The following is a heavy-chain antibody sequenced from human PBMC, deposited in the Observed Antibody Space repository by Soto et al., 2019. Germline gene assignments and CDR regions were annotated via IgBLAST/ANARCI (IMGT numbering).Heavy chain of an antibody. CDR3: VKAPSARYNSAKAFDV. J-gene: IGHJ3*01. CDR2: ITSNGGST. D-gene: IGHD2-2*02. Sequence: GGSLRLSCSASGFTFSNYAMHWVRQAPGKGLEYVSAITSNGGSTYYPDSMNGRFTIFRDNSENTLYLQMSSLRVEDTAFYYCVKAPSARYNSAKAFDVWGQGTMVTVSS. CDR1: GFTFSNYA. V-gene: IGHV3-64D*06.